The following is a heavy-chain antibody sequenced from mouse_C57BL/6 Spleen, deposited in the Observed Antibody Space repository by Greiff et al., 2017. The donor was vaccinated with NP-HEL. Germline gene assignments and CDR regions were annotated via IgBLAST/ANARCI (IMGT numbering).Heavy chain of an antibody. J-gene: IGHJ1*03. CDR3: ARDGSIWYFDV. D-gene: IGHD1-1*01. CDR2: IDPNSGGT. V-gene: IGHV1-72*01. CDR1: GYTFTSYW. Sequence: QVQLKQPGAELVKPGASVKLSCKASGYTFTSYWMHWVKQRPGRGLEWIGRIDPNSGGTKYNEKFKSKATLTVDKPSSTAYMQLSSLTSEDSAVYYCARDGSIWYFDVWGTGTTVTVSS.